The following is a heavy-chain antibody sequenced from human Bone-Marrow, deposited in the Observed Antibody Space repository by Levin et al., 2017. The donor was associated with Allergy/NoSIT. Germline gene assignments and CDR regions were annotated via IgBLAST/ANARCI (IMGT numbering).Heavy chain of an antibody. V-gene: IGHV3-7*04. J-gene: IGHJ4*02. CDR3: ARGRNRHGYYFDS. CDR2: IKRDGLEK. CDR1: GFTFGSYW. Sequence: PGESLKISCVASGFTFGSYWMSWVRQVPGRGLEWVANIKRDGLEKSYVDFVKGRFTISRDNAKNSLYLQMTSLRDEDTGFYYCARGRNRHGYYFDSWGQGTLVSVSS.